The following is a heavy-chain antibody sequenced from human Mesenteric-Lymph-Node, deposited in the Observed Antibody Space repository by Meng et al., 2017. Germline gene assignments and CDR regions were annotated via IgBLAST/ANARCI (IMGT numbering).Heavy chain of an antibody. V-gene: IGHV1-46*01. Sequence: ASVKVSCKASGYTFTSYYMHWVRQAPGQGLEWMGIINPSGGSTSYAQKFQGRVTMTRDTSTSTVCMELSSLRSEDTAVYYCARDSGYCSGGSCYSGDYWGQGTLVTVSS. CDR3: ARDSGYCSGGSCYSGDY. J-gene: IGHJ4*02. CDR2: INPSGGST. CDR1: GYTFTSYY. D-gene: IGHD2-15*01.